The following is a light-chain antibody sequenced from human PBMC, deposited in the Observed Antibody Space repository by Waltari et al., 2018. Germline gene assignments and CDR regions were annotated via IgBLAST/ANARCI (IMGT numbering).Light chain of an antibody. J-gene: IGKJ2*01. Sequence: EIQMTQSPSTLSASVGAKLPMTCRASQSISPWLAWYQQKPGKAPELLIYKESLLQSGVPSRFSGSGSGTEFTLTISSLQPADFATYYCQQYETYPYTFGQGTKVQMK. V-gene: IGKV1-5*03. CDR3: QQYETYPYT. CDR2: KES. CDR1: QSISPW.